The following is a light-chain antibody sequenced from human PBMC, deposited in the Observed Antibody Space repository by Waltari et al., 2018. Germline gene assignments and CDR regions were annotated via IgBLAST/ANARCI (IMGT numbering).Light chain of an antibody. CDR1: GSDVGNFNS. V-gene: IGLV2-11*01. Sequence: QSALTQPRSVSGSPGQSVTISCAGTGSDVGNFNSVSWYQQPPGKAPKLVIFDVTQRPAGVPDRFSGSKSGTSASLTVSGLQAEDEADYYCCSYAGIWVFGGETKLTVL. CDR3: CSYAGIWV. J-gene: IGLJ3*02. CDR2: DVT.